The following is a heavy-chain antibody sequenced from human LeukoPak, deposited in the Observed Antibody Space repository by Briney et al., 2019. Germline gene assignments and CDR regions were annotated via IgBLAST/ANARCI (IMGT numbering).Heavy chain of an antibody. CDR3: ARQSSRYWAEDY. D-gene: IGHD6-13*01. CDR1: GGSISSSSYY. CDR2: IYYSGST. J-gene: IGHJ4*02. Sequence: SETLSLTCTVSGGSISSSSYYWGWIRQPPGKGLEWIGSIYYSGSTYYNPSLKSRVTISVDTSKNQFSLKLSSVTAADTAVYYCARQSSRYWAEDYWGQGTLVTVSS. V-gene: IGHV4-39*01.